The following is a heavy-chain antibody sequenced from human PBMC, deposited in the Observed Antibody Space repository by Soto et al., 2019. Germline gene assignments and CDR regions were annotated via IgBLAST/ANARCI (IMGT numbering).Heavy chain of an antibody. CDR3: ARVSLGIGSGQINWFDP. CDR1: GGSISGYY. Sequence: ASETLSLTCTVSGGSISGYYWSWIRQPPGKGLEWIAYISNSGSTNYNPSLKSRVTISVDTSKNQFSLKVNSVTAADTAVYYCARVSLGIGSGQINWFDPWGQGTLVTVSS. J-gene: IGHJ5*02. D-gene: IGHD2-15*01. CDR2: ISNSGST. V-gene: IGHV4-59*08.